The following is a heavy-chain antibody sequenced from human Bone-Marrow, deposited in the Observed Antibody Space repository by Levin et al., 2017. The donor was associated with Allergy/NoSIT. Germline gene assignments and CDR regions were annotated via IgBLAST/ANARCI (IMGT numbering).Heavy chain of an antibody. CDR3: ASWSMFYYDGSAFDSFYYGMDV. J-gene: IGHJ6*02. CDR2: ISSGSSHI. V-gene: IGHV3-21*06. CDR1: GLSFSNYD. D-gene: IGHD3-16*01. Sequence: GGSLRLSCAASGLSFSNYDMNWVRQAPGKGLEWVSSISSGSSHIDYADSVKGRFTISRDNAKNSLYLQMNSLRLEDTAVYFWASWSMFYYDGSAFDSFYYGMDVWGQGTTVTVSS.